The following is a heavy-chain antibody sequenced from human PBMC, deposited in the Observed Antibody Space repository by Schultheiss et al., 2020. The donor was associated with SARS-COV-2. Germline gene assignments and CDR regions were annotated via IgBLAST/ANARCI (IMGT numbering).Heavy chain of an antibody. CDR1: GGSISSGGYY. CDR3: ARSNGYTFDY. J-gene: IGHJ4*02. V-gene: IGHV4-61*08. Sequence: SETLSLTCTVSGGSISSGGYYWSWIRQHPGEGLEWIGYIYYSGSTNYNPSLKSRVTISVDTSKNQFSLNLRSVTAADTAVYYCARSNGYTFDYWGQGTLVTVSS. CDR2: IYYSGST. D-gene: IGHD5-18*01.